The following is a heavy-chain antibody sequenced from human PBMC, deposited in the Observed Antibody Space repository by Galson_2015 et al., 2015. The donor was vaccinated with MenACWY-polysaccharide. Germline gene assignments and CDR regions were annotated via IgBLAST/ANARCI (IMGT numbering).Heavy chain of an antibody. CDR2: IWDDGSRK. J-gene: IGHJ5*02. D-gene: IGHD3-10*01. CDR1: RFTFSDYG. Sequence: SLRLSCAATRFTFSDYGTHWVRQAPGKGLEWVAFIWDDGSRKYYADSVKGRFAISRDNSDNTLYLQMNNLRVADTAVYYCARVGRDHSGSYFHGGFDPWGQGTLVTVSS. CDR3: ARVGRDHSGSYFHGGFDP. V-gene: IGHV3-33*01.